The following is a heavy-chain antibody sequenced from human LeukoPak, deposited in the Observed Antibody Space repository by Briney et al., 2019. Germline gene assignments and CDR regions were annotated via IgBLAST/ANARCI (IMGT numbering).Heavy chain of an antibody. J-gene: IGHJ4*02. CDR3: ARTQMSWVYDSSGYEFDY. D-gene: IGHD3-22*01. CDR1: GGSISSGDYY. CDR2: IYYSGST. Sequence: KPSETLSLTCTVSGGSISSGDYYWSWIRQPPGKGLEWIGYIYYSGSTNYNPYLKSRVTISVDTSKNQFSLKLSSVTAADTAVYYCARTQMSWVYDSSGYEFDYWGQGTLVTVSS. V-gene: IGHV4-61*08.